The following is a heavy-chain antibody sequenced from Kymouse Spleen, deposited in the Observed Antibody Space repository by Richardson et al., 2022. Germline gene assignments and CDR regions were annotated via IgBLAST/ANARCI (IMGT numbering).Heavy chain of an antibody. CDR3: ARHGLRYFDWLSNYFDY. CDR2: IYYSGST. J-gene: IGHJ4*02. CDR1: GGSISSSSYY. D-gene: IGHD3-9*01. Sequence: QLQLQESGPGLVKPSETLSLTCTVSGGSISSSSYYWGWIRQPPGKGLEWIGSIYYSGSTYYNPSLKSRVTISVDTSKNQFSLKLSSVTAADTAVYYCARHGLRYFDWLSNYFDYWGQGTLVTVSS. V-gene: IGHV4-39*01.